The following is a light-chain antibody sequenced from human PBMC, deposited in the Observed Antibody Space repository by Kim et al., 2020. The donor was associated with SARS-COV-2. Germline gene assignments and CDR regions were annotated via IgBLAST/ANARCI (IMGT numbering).Light chain of an antibody. CDR2: GAF. Sequence: EILMTQSPATLSVSPGERVTLSCRASQRVATNLAWYQQIPGQGPRLLIFGAFHRATGIPARFSGSGSGTEFTLTISSLQSEDFAVYYCQQYEDWPRTFGQGTKMDIK. J-gene: IGKJ1*01. CDR1: QRVATN. V-gene: IGKV3D-15*01. CDR3: QQYEDWPRT.